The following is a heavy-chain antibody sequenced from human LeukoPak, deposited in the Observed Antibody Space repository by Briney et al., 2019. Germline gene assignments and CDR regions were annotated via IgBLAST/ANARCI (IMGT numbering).Heavy chain of an antibody. D-gene: IGHD2-2*02. CDR3: ARDPPLKCSSTSCYTGFDY. J-gene: IGHJ4*02. CDR2: INWNGGST. V-gene: IGHV3-20*04. CDR1: GFTFDDYG. Sequence: PGGSLRLSCAASGFTFDDYGMSWVRQAPGKGLEWVSGINWNGGSTGYADSVKGRFTISRYNAKNSLYLQMNSLRAEDTALYYCARDPPLKCSSTSCYTGFDYWGQGTLVTVSS.